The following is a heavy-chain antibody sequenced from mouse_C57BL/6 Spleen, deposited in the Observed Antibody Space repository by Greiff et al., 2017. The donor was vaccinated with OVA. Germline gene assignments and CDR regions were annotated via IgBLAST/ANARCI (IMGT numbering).Heavy chain of an antibody. CDR1: GFTFSSYA. D-gene: IGHD2-1*01. CDR3: TRGGNGYYFDY. J-gene: IGHJ2*01. Sequence: DVMFVESGEGLVKPGGSLKLSCAASGFTFSSYAMSWVRQTPEKRLEWVAYISSGGDYIYYADTVKGRFTISRDNARNTLYLQMSSLKSEDTAMYYCTRGGNGYYFDYWGQGTTLTVSS. V-gene: IGHV5-9-1*02. CDR2: ISSGGDYI.